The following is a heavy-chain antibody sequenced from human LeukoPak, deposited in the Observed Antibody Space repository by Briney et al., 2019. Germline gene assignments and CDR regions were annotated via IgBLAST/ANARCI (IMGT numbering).Heavy chain of an antibody. D-gene: IGHD1-7*01. CDR1: GGTFSSYA. V-gene: IGHV1-69*04. Sequence: SVKVSCKASGGTFSSYAISWVRQAPGQGLEWMGRIIPILGIANYAQKFQGRVTITADKSTSTAYMELSSLRSEDTAVYYCARHNDNWIYDNWFDPWGQGTLVTVSS. CDR3: ARHNDNWIYDNWFDP. CDR2: IIPILGIA. J-gene: IGHJ5*02.